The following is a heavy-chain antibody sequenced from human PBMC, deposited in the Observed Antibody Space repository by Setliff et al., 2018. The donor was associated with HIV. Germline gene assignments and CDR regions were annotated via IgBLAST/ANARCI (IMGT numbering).Heavy chain of an antibody. Sequence: PSETLSLTCDVSGFSISSRYYWSWIRQSPGKGLEWIGEINHSGSTNYNPSLKSRVTISVDTSKNQFSLKLSSVTAADTAVYYCAREYKYYYYGMDVWGQGTTVTVSS. V-gene: IGHV4-38-2*02. CDR3: AREYKYYYYGMDV. J-gene: IGHJ6*02. D-gene: IGHD1-1*01. CDR2: INHSGST. CDR1: GFSISSRYY.